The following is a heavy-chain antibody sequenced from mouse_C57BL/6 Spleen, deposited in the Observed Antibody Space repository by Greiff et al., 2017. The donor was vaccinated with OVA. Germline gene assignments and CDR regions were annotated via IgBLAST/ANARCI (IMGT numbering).Heavy chain of an antibody. D-gene: IGHD1-1*01. Sequence: EVNVVESGGGLVQSGRSLRLSCATSGFTFSDFYMEWVRQAPGKGLEWIAASRNKANDYTTEYSASVKGRFIVSRDTSQSILYLQMNALRAEDTAIYYCARDAGTYGLDYWGQGTTLTVSS. CDR1: GFTFSDFY. CDR2: SRNKANDYTT. CDR3: ARDAGTYGLDY. J-gene: IGHJ2*01. V-gene: IGHV7-1*01.